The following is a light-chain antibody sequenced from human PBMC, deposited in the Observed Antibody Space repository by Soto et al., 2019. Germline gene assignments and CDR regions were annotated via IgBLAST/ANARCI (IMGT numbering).Light chain of an antibody. CDR1: QSVSSY. J-gene: IGKJ1*01. CDR2: SAS. V-gene: IGKV3-20*01. CDR3: QQYGSSGT. Sequence: EIVLTQSPATRSLSPGERATLSCRASQSVSSYLAWYQQKPGQAPRLLIYSASNRATGIPDRFIGSGSGTDFTLTISRLEPEDFAVYYCQQYGSSGTFGQGTKVDIK.